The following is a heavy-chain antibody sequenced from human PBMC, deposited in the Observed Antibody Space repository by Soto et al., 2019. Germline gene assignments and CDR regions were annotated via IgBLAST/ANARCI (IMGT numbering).Heavy chain of an antibody. CDR1: GFTFSDYY. D-gene: IGHD3-10*01. CDR3: ARAPGIYYAMDV. J-gene: IGHJ6*02. V-gene: IGHV3-11*01. Sequence: PGGSLRLSCAASGFTFSDYYMTWIRQAPGKGLEWLSYISSGGITIYYEDSVKGRFTVSRDNAKNSMYLQMNNLRVEDTAVYYCARAPGIYYAMDVWGQGTTVTVSS. CDR2: ISSGGITI.